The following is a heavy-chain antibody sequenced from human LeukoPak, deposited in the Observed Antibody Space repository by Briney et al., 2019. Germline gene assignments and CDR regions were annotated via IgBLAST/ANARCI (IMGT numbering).Heavy chain of an antibody. D-gene: IGHD4-23*01. V-gene: IGHV1-8*01. CDR3: ARGATVVTPLDY. CDR1: GYTFTSYD. CDR2: MNPNSGNT. J-gene: IGHJ4*02. Sequence: ASVKVSCRASGYTFTSYDINWVRQATGQGLEWMGWMNPNSGNTGYAQKFQGRVTMTRNTSISTAYMELSSLGSEDTAVYYCARGATVVTPLDYWGQGTLVTVSS.